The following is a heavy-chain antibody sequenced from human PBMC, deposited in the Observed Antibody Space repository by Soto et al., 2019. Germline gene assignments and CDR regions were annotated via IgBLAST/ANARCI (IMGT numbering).Heavy chain of an antibody. D-gene: IGHD6-19*01. CDR3: ARRQWLVGGYYYGMDV. J-gene: IGHJ6*02. V-gene: IGHV1-18*01. CDR2: TSAYNGNT. Sequence: QVQLVQSGAEVKKPGASVKVSCKASGYTFTSYGISWVRQAPGQGLEWMGWTSAYNGNTNYAQKLQGRVTMTTDTTTNTAYMELRGLRSDDTAVYFWARRQWLVGGYYYGMDVWGQGTTVTVSS. CDR1: GYTFTSYG.